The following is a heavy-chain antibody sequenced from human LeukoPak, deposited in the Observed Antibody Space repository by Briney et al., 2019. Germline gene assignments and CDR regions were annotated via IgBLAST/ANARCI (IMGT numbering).Heavy chain of an antibody. Sequence: GASVTVSCKASGYTFTGYYMHWVRQAPGQGLEWMGWINPNSGGTNYAQKFQGRVTMTRDTSISTAYMELSRLRSDDTAVYYCARNKYYYDSSGYLVYWGQGTLVTVSS. V-gene: IGHV1-2*02. CDR2: INPNSGGT. CDR1: GYTFTGYY. D-gene: IGHD3-22*01. CDR3: ARNKYYYDSSGYLVY. J-gene: IGHJ4*02.